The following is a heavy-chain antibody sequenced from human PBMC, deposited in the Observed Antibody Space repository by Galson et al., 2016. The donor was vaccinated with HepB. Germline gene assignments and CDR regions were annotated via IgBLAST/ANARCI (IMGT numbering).Heavy chain of an antibody. D-gene: IGHD5-18*01. CDR2: SMPIFGTA. CDR1: GGTFSSYG. Sequence: SCKASGGTFSSYGFSWVRQAPGQGLEWMGGSMPIFGTATYAQKYQGRVLITADESTSTIYMELSSLRSEDTAVYYCARHVDTAMISHANVWGQGTTVTVSS. CDR3: ARHVDTAMISHANV. V-gene: IGHV1-69*01. J-gene: IGHJ6*02.